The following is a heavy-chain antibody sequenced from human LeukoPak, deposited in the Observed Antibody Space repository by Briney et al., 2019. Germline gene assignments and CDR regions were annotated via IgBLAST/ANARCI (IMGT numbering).Heavy chain of an antibody. Sequence: SETLSLTCTVSGGSISSSSYYWDWIRQPPGKGLEWIGGVYYSGSTYYNPSLKSRVTISIDTSKNQFSLKLSSVTAADTAVYYCAKAPYSSSWYRPPYFDYWGQGTLVTVSS. CDR3: AKAPYSSSWYRPPYFDY. V-gene: IGHV4-39*01. D-gene: IGHD6-13*01. J-gene: IGHJ4*02. CDR2: VYYSGST. CDR1: GGSISSSSYY.